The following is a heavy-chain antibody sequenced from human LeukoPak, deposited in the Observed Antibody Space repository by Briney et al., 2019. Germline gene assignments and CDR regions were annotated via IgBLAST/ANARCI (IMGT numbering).Heavy chain of an antibody. D-gene: IGHD3-3*01. CDR1: GYTFTSYG. CDR3: ARGEVSWSGHTLDY. CDR2: MNPNSGNT. Sequence: GASVKVSCKASGYTFTSYGISWVRQATGQGLEWMGWMNPNSGNTGYAQKFQGRVTITRNTSISTAYMELSSLRSEDTAVYYCARGEVSWSGHTLDYWGQGTLVTVSS. V-gene: IGHV1-8*03. J-gene: IGHJ4*02.